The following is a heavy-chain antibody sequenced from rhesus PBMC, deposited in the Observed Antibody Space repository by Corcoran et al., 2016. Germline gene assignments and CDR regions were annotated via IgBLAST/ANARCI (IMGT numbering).Heavy chain of an antibody. CDR2: ITYSGST. CDR3: ARDYSGYTEYSNYPSCGLDS. D-gene: IGHD4-23*01. V-gene: IGHV4-122*02. J-gene: IGHJ6*01. Sequence: QVQLQESGPGLVKPSETLSLTCAVSGYSISSGYYWSWIRQPPGKGLEWIGYITYSGSTSYNPSLKSRVTSSIATSKNEFSLKRCCGTAADTAVYYGARDYSGYTEYSNYPSCGLDSWGQGVVVTVSS. CDR1: GYSISSGYY.